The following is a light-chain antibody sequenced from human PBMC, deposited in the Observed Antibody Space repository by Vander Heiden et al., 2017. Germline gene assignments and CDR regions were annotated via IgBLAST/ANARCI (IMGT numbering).Light chain of an antibody. J-gene: IGLJ3*02. Sequence: QSALTQPASVSRSPGQSITPSRTGTSSEVAHYNLVSWYQPHPGKAPKLMIYEVTKRPSGVSNRFSGSKSGNTASLTIAGLQAEDEADYYCSSYAGSTTWVFGGGTKLTVL. CDR1: SSEVAHYNL. CDR3: SSYAGSTTWV. V-gene: IGLV2-23*02. CDR2: EVT.